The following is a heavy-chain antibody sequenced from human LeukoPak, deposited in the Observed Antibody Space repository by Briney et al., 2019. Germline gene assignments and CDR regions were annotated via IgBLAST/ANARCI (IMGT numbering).Heavy chain of an antibody. J-gene: IGHJ6*03. CDR1: GYTFTSYD. V-gene: IGHV1-8*03. CDR2: MNPNSGNT. D-gene: IGHD4-11*01. CDR3: ARALQLAGYMDV. Sequence: ASVKVSCKASGYTFTSYDINWVRQAPGQGLEWMGWMNPNSGNTGYAQKFQGRVTITRNTSISTAYMELSSLRSEDTAVYYCARALQLAGYMDVWGKGTTVTVPS.